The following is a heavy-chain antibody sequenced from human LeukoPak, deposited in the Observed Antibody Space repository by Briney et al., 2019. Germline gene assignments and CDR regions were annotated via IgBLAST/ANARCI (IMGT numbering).Heavy chain of an antibody. J-gene: IGHJ4*02. V-gene: IGHV3-64*01. Sequence: GGSLRLSCAASGFTFSTYPMHWVRQAPGKGLEYVSAISSDGGSTYYASSVKGRFTISRDNSMSTLYLQMGSLRAEDLAVYYCARIFFDSGGYYYDSWGQGTLVTVSS. CDR2: ISSDGGST. CDR1: GFTFSTYP. CDR3: ARIFFDSGGYYYDS. D-gene: IGHD3-22*01.